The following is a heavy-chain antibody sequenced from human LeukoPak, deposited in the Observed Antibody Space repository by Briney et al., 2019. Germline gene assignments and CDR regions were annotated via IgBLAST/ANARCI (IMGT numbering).Heavy chain of an antibody. D-gene: IGHD4-11*01. CDR1: GGSISSYY. Sequence: SQTLSLTCTVSGGSISSYYWSWIRQPPGKGLEWVGEINHSGSTNYNPSLKSRVTISVDTSKNQFSLKLSSVTAADTAVYYCARGKNSNYYYYYGMDVWGQGTTVTVSS. J-gene: IGHJ6*02. V-gene: IGHV4-34*01. CDR3: ARGKNSNYYYYYGMDV. CDR2: INHSGST.